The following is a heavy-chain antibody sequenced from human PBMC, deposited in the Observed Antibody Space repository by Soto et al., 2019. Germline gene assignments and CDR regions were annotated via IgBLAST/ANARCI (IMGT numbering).Heavy chain of an antibody. V-gene: IGHV4-39*01. CDR2: MRYSGDT. J-gene: IGHJ4*02. Sequence: QLHLQQSGPGVVKPSETLSLSCTVSGGSITSSSYLWGWIRQTPGKGLEWIGNMRYSGDTHSDPSLQRRVTISVDTPKSQFSLRLSSVTAADTAIYYCVCSLGPTTGIDYWGQGILVTVSS. CDR1: GGSITSSSYL. D-gene: IGHD1-26*01. CDR3: VCSLGPTTGIDY.